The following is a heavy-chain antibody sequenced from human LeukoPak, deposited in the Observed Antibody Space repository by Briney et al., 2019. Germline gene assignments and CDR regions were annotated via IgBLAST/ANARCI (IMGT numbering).Heavy chain of an antibody. J-gene: IGHJ4*02. D-gene: IGHD6-13*01. V-gene: IGHV3-30*03. CDR1: GFTFSSYG. Sequence: GSLRLSCAASGFTFSSYGMHWVRQVPGKGLEWVAVISYDGSNKYYADSVKGRFTISRDNSKNTLYLQMNSLRAEDTAVYYCASGNSRQQLDYWGQGTLVTVSS. CDR3: ASGNSRQQLDY. CDR2: ISYDGSNK.